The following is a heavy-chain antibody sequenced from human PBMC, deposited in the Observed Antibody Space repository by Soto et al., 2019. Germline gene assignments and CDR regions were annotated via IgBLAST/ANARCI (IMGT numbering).Heavy chain of an antibody. D-gene: IGHD6-19*01. CDR2: IFSNDEK. Sequence: SGPTLVNPTEPLTLTCTVSGFSLSNARMGVSWIRQPPGKALEWLAHIFSNDEKSYSTSLKSRLTISKDTSKSQVVLTMTNMDPVDTATYYCAAGTSGWYFGDYWGQGTLVTVSS. CDR1: GFSLSNARMG. V-gene: IGHV2-26*01. CDR3: AAGTSGWYFGDY. J-gene: IGHJ4*02.